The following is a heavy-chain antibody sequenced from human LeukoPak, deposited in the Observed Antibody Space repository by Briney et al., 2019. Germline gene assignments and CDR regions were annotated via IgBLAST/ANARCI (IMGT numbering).Heavy chain of an antibody. D-gene: IGHD3-22*01. V-gene: IGHV3-21*01. CDR1: GFTFSSYS. CDR2: ISSSSSYI. J-gene: IGHJ4*02. Sequence: PGGSLRLSCAASGFTFSSYSMNWVRQAPGKGLEWVSSISSSSSYIYYADSVKGRFTISRDNAKNSLYPQMNSLRAEDTAVYYCARDDSSGYLLPFDYWGQGTLVTVSS. CDR3: ARDDSSGYLLPFDY.